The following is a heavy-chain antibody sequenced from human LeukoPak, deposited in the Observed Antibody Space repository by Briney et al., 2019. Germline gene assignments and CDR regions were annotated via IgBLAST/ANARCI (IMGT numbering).Heavy chain of an antibody. D-gene: IGHD3/OR15-3a*01. J-gene: IGHJ4*02. CDR1: GGTFSSYA. Sequence: SSVKVSCKASGGTFSSYAISWVRQAPGQGLEWMGGIIPIFGTANYAQKFQGRVTITAHKSTSTAYMELSSLRSEDTAVYYCARSLWTTSNYFDYWGQGTLVTVSS. V-gene: IGHV1-69*06. CDR3: ARSLWTTSNYFDY. CDR2: IIPIFGTA.